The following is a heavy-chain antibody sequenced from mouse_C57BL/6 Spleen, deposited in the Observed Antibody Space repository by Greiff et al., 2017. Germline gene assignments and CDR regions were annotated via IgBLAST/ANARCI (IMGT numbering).Heavy chain of an antibody. CDR2: ISYDGSN. D-gene: IGHD6-1*01. CDR1: GYSITSGYF. Sequence: EVKLMESGPGLVKPSQSLSLTCSVTGYSITSGYFWNSIRHFPGNQLEWLGYISYDGSNNYNQSLKNRSSFTSDTSKNQFFLKLNSVTTEATASYYCARGGGSYAMDYWGQGTSVTVSS. J-gene: IGHJ4*01. CDR3: ARGGGSYAMDY. V-gene: IGHV3-6*01.